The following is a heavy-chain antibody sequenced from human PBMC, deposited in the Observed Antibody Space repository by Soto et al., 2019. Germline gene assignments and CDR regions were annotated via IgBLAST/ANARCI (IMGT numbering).Heavy chain of an antibody. CDR3: TTDRDGYCSGGSCYPEDY. Sequence: PGGSLRLSCAASGFTFSNAWMSWVRQAPGKGLEWVGRIKSKTDGGTTDYAAPVKGRFTISRDDSKNTLYLQMNSLKTEDTAVYYCTTDRDGYCSGGSCYPEDYWGQGTLVTVSS. J-gene: IGHJ4*02. V-gene: IGHV3-15*01. CDR1: GFTFSNAW. D-gene: IGHD2-15*01. CDR2: IKSKTDGGTT.